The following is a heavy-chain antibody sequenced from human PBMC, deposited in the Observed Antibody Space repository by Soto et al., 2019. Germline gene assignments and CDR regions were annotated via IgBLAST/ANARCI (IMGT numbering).Heavy chain of an antibody. Sequence: QVQLVQSGAEVKKPGSSVKVSCKASGGTFSSYTISWVRQAPGQGLEWMGRIIPILGIANYAQKFQGRVTITADKSTSTAYMELSSLRSEDTAVYYCARSLGLKWLRFDPWGQGTLVTVSS. CDR3: ARSLGLKWLRFDP. D-gene: IGHD3-3*01. J-gene: IGHJ5*02. V-gene: IGHV1-69*02. CDR2: IIPILGIA. CDR1: GGTFSSYT.